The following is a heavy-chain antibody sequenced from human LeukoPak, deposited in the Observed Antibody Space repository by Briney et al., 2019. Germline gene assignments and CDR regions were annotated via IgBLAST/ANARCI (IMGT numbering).Heavy chain of an antibody. D-gene: IGHD2-2*02. V-gene: IGHV4-4*07. CDR3: GRQGYTASHYFFDY. CDR2: IYTTGAT. CDR1: SGSINSYY. J-gene: IGHJ4*02. Sequence: PSETLSLTCTVSSGSINSYYWGWVRQPPGKGLEWIGRIYTTGATQCNPSLKSRVTMSVDTSTNQFSLNLRSMTAADTAVYYCGRQGYTASHYFFDYWSQGSLVAVS.